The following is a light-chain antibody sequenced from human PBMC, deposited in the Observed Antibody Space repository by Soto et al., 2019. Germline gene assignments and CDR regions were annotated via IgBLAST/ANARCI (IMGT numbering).Light chain of an antibody. V-gene: IGKV1-5*01. CDR3: QQYNYFWA. Sequence: DIQMTQSPSTLSASVGDRVTITCRASQSISSWLAWYQQKPGQAPKLLIYDASNLESGVPSRFSGGGSGTEFSLTISSLQPDDFATYFCQQYNYFWAFGQGTKVDIK. CDR2: DAS. CDR1: QSISSW. J-gene: IGKJ1*01.